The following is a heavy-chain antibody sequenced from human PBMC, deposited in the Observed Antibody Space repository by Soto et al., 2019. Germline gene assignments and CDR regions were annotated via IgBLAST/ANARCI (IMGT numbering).Heavy chain of an antibody. J-gene: IGHJ5*02. D-gene: IGHD6-6*01. CDR1: GGSISRYS. CDR2: IYYSESH. Sequence: SETLSLTCTVSGGSISRYSCSWIRQPQGKGVELLVYIYYSESHNYNPTLKIRVNKSADTAKNQFTMKLSDVTAADTTVYYCARNRIAAHKNWFDPWGQGTLVTVSS. CDR3: ARNRIAAHKNWFDP. V-gene: IGHV4-59*13.